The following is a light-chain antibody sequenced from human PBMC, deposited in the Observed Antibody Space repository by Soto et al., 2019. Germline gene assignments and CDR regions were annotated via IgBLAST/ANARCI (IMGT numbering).Light chain of an antibody. CDR3: QQYGSSPFT. V-gene: IGKV3-20*01. Sequence: EIGLTQSRGTLSLSPGERATLSCSASQSVSNSFLAWYQQKPGQAPRLLIYGASSRATGIPDRFSGSGSGTDFTLTISRLEPEDFAVYYCQQYGSSPFTFGPGTKVDIK. CDR2: GAS. CDR1: QSVSNSF. J-gene: IGKJ3*01.